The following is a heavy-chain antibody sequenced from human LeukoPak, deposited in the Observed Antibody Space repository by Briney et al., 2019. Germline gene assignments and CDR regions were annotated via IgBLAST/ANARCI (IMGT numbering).Heavy chain of an antibody. CDR2: ISSSSSTI. J-gene: IGHJ4*02. V-gene: IGHV3-48*01. Sequence: PGGSLRLSCSASEFTFSSFGMNWVRQAPGKGLEWVSYISSSSSTIYYADSVKGRFTISRDNAKDSLFLQMNSLRAEDTAVYYCAKAVQLWLSADYWGQGTLVTVSS. CDR3: AKAVQLWLSADY. D-gene: IGHD5-18*01. CDR1: EFTFSSFG.